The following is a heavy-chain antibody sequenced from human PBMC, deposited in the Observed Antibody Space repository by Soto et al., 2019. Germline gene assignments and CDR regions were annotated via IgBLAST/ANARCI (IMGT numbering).Heavy chain of an antibody. Sequence: ASVKVSCKASGYTFTSYDVNWVRQATGQGLEWMGWMNPNSGNTGYAQKFQGRVAMTRNTSISTAYMELSGLRSEDTAVYYCARELTMIVDNWGQGTLVTVSS. CDR1: GYTFTSYD. CDR2: MNPNSGNT. J-gene: IGHJ4*02. V-gene: IGHV1-8*01. D-gene: IGHD3-22*01. CDR3: ARELTMIVDN.